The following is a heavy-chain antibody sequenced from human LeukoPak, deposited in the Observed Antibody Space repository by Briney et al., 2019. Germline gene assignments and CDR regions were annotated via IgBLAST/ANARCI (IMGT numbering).Heavy chain of an antibody. J-gene: IGHJ2*01. D-gene: IGHD2-2*01. CDR1: GGSISSYY. CDR2: IYYSGST. Sequence: SETLSLTSTVSGGSISSYYWSWIRQPPGKGLEWIGYIYYSGSTNYNPSLKSRVTISVDTSKNQFSLKLSSVTAADTAVYYCARATVVVPAAFRKYFDLWGRGTLVTVSS. CDR3: ARATVVVPAAFRKYFDL. V-gene: IGHV4-59*12.